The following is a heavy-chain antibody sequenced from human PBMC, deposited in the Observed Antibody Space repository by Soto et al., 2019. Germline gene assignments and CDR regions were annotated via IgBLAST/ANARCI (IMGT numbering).Heavy chain of an antibody. CDR3: AKGSGWVDY. CDR2: LGGSGGNT. CDR1: GLTFSSYA. D-gene: IGHD6-19*01. J-gene: IGHJ4*02. V-gene: IGHV3-23*01. Sequence: GGSLRLSCVASGLTFSSYAMSWVRQSPGRGLEWVSDLGGSGGNTYYADSVKGRFIIFRDNSKNTLYLQMHSLTAEDTAIYYCAKGSGWVDYWGQGT.